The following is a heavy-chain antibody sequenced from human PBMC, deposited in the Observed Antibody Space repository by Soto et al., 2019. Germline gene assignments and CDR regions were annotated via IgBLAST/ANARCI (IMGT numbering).Heavy chain of an antibody. CDR2: ISSFNGNT. J-gene: IGHJ4*02. CDR3: ARDRTPDY. Sequence: GASVKVSCKASGYNFANYGITWVRQAPGQGLEWMGWISSFNGNTNYAQKLQGRVTMTTDTSTTTAYMELRSLSYDDTAVYYCARDRTPDYWGQGTLVTVSS. CDR1: GYNFANYG. V-gene: IGHV1-18*01.